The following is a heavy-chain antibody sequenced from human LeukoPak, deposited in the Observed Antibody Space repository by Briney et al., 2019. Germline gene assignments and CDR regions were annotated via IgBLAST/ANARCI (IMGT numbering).Heavy chain of an antibody. CDR3: ARGLDDILAYGMDV. V-gene: IGHV3-23*01. D-gene: IGHD3-9*01. CDR1: GFTFSSYA. Sequence: PGGSLRLSCAASGFTFSSYAMSWVRQAPGKGLEWVSAISGSGGSTYYADSVKGRFTISRDNSKNTLYLQMNSLRAEDTAVYYCARGLDDILAYGMDVWGQGTTVTVSS. J-gene: IGHJ6*02. CDR2: ISGSGGST.